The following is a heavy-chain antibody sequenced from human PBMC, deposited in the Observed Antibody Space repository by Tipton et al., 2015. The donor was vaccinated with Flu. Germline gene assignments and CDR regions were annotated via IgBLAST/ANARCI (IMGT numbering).Heavy chain of an antibody. D-gene: IGHD1-20*01. CDR3: ARRQVYNWNPTVWYFDL. Sequence: TLSLTCTVSGGSISSYYWSWIRQPPGKGLEWIGYIYYSGSTNYNPSLKSRVTISVDTSKNQFSLKLSSVTAADTAVYYCARRQVYNWNPTVWYFDLWGRGTLVTVSS. CDR2: IYYSGST. CDR1: GGSISSYY. J-gene: IGHJ2*01. V-gene: IGHV4-59*08.